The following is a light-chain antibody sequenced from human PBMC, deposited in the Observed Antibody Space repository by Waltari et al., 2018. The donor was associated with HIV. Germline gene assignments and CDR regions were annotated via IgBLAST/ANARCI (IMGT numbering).Light chain of an antibody. CDR3: NSRDSSGHWF. V-gene: IGLV3-19*01. CDR2: GEN. CDR1: SVRSYY. Sequence: SSELAQDPAVSVALGQTGRITFQGDSVRSYYASWYQQKPGQAPVFVVYGENNRPSGIPDRFSGSSSGNTASLTIAGAQAEDEADYYCNSRDSSGHWFFGGGTK. J-gene: IGLJ3*02.